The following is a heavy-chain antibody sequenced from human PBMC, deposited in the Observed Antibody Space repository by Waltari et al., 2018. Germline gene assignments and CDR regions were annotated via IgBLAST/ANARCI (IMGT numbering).Heavy chain of an antibody. Sequence: QVQLQQWGAGLLKPSEPLSLTCAAYGGSLSGHWWSWIRKPPGKGLEWIGEINESGSTNYRPSLKSRAAISVDTSRNQFSLKLSSVTAADTAIYYCARHRDPGHSFDVWGQGTVTVSS. D-gene: IGHD2-21*01. CDR1: GGSLSGHW. CDR2: INESGST. V-gene: IGHV4-34*01. CDR3: ARHRDPGHSFDV. J-gene: IGHJ3*01.